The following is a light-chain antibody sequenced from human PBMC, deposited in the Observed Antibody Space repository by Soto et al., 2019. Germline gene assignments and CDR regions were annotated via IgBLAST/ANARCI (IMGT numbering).Light chain of an antibody. CDR2: DVS. V-gene: IGLV2-14*03. J-gene: IGLJ2*01. Sequence: QSALTQPASVSGSPGQSITISCTGTSSDVGGYNYVSWYQQHPGKAPKLMITDVSNRPSGVSNRFSGSKSGNTASLTISGLQAEDEADYYCNSYTSSSTPVVFGGGTKLTVL. CDR1: SSDVGGYNY. CDR3: NSYTSSSTPVV.